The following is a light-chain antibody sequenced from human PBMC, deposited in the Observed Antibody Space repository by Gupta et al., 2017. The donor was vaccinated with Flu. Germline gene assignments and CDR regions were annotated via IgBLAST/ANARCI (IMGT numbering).Light chain of an antibody. CDR1: SFNIGYNP. V-gene: IGLV1-44*01. CDR2: SNN. Sequence: VQTPSPSASGAHAQTLSISCTGSSFNIGYNPVSWYQHHAGTAPKFLIYSNNQRPSGVPDRFSGSKSGTSASLAISGLQAEDEADYYCATWDDSLNGWVFGGGTKLTVL. CDR3: ATWDDSLNGWV. J-gene: IGLJ3*02.